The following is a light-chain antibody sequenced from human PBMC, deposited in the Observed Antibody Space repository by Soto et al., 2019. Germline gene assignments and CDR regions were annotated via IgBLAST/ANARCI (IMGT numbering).Light chain of an antibody. J-gene: IGLJ2*01. Sequence: ALTQPPSASGSPGQSVTISCTGTSSDIGGYNYVSWYQQHPGKAPKLIIYEVSKRPSGVPDRFSGSKSGNPASLTVSGLHTEGEADYCFSSYAGSDNLAFGGWTKVTVL. V-gene: IGLV2-8*01. CDR2: EVS. CDR3: SSYAGSDNLA. CDR1: SSDIGGYNY.